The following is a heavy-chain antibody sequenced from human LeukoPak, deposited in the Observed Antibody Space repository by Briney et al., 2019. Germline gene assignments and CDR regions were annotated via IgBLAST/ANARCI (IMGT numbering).Heavy chain of an antibody. CDR2: TYYSGST. V-gene: IGHV4-59*01. J-gene: IGHJ3*02. D-gene: IGHD4-17*01. CDR3: ARDLLDGDYAYDAFDI. CDR1: GGSISSYY. Sequence: SETLSLTCTVSGGSISSYYWSWIRQPPGKGLEWIGYTYYSGSTNYNPSLKSRVTISVDTSKNQFSLKLSSVTAADTAVYYCARDLLDGDYAYDAFDIWGQGTMVTVSS.